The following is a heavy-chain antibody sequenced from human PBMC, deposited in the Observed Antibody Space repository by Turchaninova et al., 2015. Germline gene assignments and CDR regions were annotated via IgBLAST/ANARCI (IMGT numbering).Heavy chain of an antibody. CDR2: INQDGSQK. CDR3: GRNMDV. J-gene: IGHJ6*02. V-gene: IGHV3-7*03. Sequence: EVQLVESGGGLVQAGGSLRSSCVASGVSFSGYWMSWVRQAPGKGLEWVANINQDGSQKNSVDSVKGRFTISRDNAENSLYLQMNSLRAEDTAVYYCGRNMDVWGQGTTVTVSS. CDR1: GVSFSGYW.